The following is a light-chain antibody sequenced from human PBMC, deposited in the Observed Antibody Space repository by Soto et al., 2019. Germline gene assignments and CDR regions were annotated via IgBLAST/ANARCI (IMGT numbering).Light chain of an antibody. J-gene: IGLJ2*01. CDR1: SSDIGGYNY. Sequence: QSVLTQPASVSGSPGQSITISCTGSSSDIGGYNYVSWYQQHPGKAPQLMIFDVTNRPSGVSSRFSASKSGNTASRTISGLQPEDEAHYYCSSFTTTTARVLFGGGTKLTVL. V-gene: IGLV2-14*03. CDR2: DVT. CDR3: SSFTTTTARVL.